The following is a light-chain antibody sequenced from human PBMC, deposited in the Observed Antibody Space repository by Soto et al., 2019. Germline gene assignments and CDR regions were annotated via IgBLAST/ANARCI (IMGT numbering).Light chain of an antibody. CDR2: SAS. V-gene: IGKV1-39*01. CDR1: QSIRSY. CDR3: QQSYFPPLP. J-gene: IGKJ3*01. Sequence: IQMKYTAPSLSANEGDSAIITCRASQSIRSYLNWYQQKPGKAPNLLIYSASTLQSGVPSRFSGSGSGTDFTLTISSLQPEDFATYYCQQSYFPPLPFGPVANVD.